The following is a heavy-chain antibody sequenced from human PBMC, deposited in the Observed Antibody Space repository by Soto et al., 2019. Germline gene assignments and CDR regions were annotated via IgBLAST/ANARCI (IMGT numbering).Heavy chain of an antibody. Sequence: PSGTLSLTCTVSGGSVSSGSYYWSWIRQPPGKGLEWIGYIYYSGSTNYNPSLKSRVTISVDTSKNQFSLKLSSVTAADTAVYYCARKRFGSGSYVICGQGTLVTVSS. V-gene: IGHV4-61*01. J-gene: IGHJ4*02. CDR3: ARKRFGSGSYVI. CDR2: IYYSGST. CDR1: GGSVSSGSYY. D-gene: IGHD1-26*01.